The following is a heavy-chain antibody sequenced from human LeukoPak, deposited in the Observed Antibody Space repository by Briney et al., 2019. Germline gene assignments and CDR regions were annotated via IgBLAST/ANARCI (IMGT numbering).Heavy chain of an antibody. CDR1: GGSITSYY. V-gene: IGHV4-4*07. Sequence: PSETLSLTCTVSGGSITSYYGSWIPQPAGKGLEWIGRIYTSGSTNYNPSLKSRVTMSVDTSKNQFSLKLSSVTAADTAVYYCARSLSIPNASDIWGQGTMVTVSS. CDR2: IYTSGST. J-gene: IGHJ3*02. CDR3: ARSLSIPNASDI. D-gene: IGHD3-3*02.